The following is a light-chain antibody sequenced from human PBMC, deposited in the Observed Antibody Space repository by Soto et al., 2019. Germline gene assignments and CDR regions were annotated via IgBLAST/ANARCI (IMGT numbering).Light chain of an antibody. Sequence: DLQMTQSPSSLSAAVGDRVTITCRASQSIARFLNWYQQKPGEVPKLLIFGASYLRSGVPSRFSGSGSGTHFALTITSLQPEDFATYFCQQSHIAPYTFGQGTTL. CDR3: QQSHIAPYT. CDR2: GAS. CDR1: QSIARF. J-gene: IGKJ2*01. V-gene: IGKV1-39*01.